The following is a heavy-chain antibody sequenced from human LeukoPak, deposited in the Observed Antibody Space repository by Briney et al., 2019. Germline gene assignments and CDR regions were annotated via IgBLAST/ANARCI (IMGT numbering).Heavy chain of an antibody. Sequence: GASVTVSCKASGYTFTVYYMHWVRPAPGQGGAWMGWINPNSGGTNYAQKFQGRVTMTRDTSISTAYMELSRLRSDDTAVYYCARWLTAGTTHYYYYGMDVWGQGTTVTVSS. J-gene: IGHJ6*02. CDR1: GYTFTVYY. CDR2: INPNSGGT. V-gene: IGHV1-2*02. D-gene: IGHD1-7*01. CDR3: ARWLTAGTTHYYYYGMDV.